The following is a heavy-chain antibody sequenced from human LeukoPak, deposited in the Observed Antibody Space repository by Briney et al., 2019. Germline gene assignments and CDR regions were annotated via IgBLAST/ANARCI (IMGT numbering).Heavy chain of an antibody. Sequence: SETLSLTCTVSGGSISNYYWSWIRQPPGKGLEWIGYIYSSGSTNYNPSLKSRVTISVDTSKNQFSLKLSSVTAADTAVYYCASLSVAVAGSLDYWGQGTLVTVSS. CDR3: ASLSVAVAGSLDY. CDR1: GGSISNYY. CDR2: IYSSGST. J-gene: IGHJ4*02. D-gene: IGHD6-19*01. V-gene: IGHV4-59*01.